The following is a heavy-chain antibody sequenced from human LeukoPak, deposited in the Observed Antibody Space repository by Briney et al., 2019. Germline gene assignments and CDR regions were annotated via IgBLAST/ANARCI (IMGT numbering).Heavy chain of an antibody. V-gene: IGHV7-4-1*02. CDR3: ARGEYQLLYGGPPPPDY. D-gene: IGHD2-2*02. J-gene: IGHJ4*02. Sequence: ASVKVSCKVSGYTFTSYAMNWVRQAPGQGLEWMGWINTNTGNPTYAQGFTGRFVFSLDTSVSTAYLQISSLKAEDTAVYYCARGEYQLLYGGPPPPDYWGQGTLVTVSS. CDR2: INTNTGNP. CDR1: GYTFTSYA.